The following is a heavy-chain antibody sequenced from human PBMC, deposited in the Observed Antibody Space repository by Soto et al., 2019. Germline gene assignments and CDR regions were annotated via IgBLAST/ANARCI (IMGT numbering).Heavy chain of an antibody. J-gene: IGHJ4*02. CDR3: AREPRGSYTHNFDY. V-gene: IGHV3-33*01. D-gene: IGHD1-26*01. CDR2: IWYDGSNK. CDR1: GFTFSSYG. Sequence: GGSLRLSCAASGFTFSSYGMHWVRQAPGKGLEWVAVIWYDGSNKYYADSVKGRFTISRDNSKNTLYLQMNSLRAEDTAVYYCAREPRGSYTHNFDYWGQGTLVTVSS.